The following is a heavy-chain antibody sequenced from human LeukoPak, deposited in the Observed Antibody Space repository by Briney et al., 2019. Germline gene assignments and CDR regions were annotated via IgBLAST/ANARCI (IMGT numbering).Heavy chain of an antibody. D-gene: IGHD6-13*01. Sequence: SETLSLTCTVSGGSISSYYWSWIRQPPGKGLEWIGYIYYSGSTNYNPSLKSRVTISVDTSKNQFSLKLSSVTAADTAVYYCARSPPPPGYSSSWYYFDYWGQGTLVTVSS. J-gene: IGHJ4*02. CDR1: GGSISSYY. CDR2: IYYSGST. CDR3: ARSPPPPGYSSSWYYFDY. V-gene: IGHV4-59*01.